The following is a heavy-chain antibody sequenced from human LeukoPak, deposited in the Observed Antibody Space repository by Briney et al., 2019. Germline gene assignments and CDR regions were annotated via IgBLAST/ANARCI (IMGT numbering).Heavy chain of an antibody. J-gene: IGHJ4*02. V-gene: IGHV4-59*01. CDR3: ARGGSAYYYDSSGYYYFDY. CDR2: IYYSGST. CDR1: GGSISSYY. Sequence: SETLSLTCTVSGGSISSYYWSWIRQPPGKGLEWIGYIYYSGSTNYNPSLKSRVTISVDTSKNQFSLKLSSVTAADTAVYYCARGGSAYYYDSSGYYYFDYWGQGTLVTVSS. D-gene: IGHD3-22*01.